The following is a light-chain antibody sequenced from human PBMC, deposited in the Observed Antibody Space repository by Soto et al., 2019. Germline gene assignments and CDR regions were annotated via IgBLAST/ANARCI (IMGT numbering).Light chain of an antibody. Sequence: EIVMTQSPATLSVSPGERATLSFRASQSVSSNLAWYQQKPGQATRLLIYGASTRATGIPARFSGSGSGTEFTLTISSMQSEDCAVYYCQQYNNWPPWTFGQWTKVESK. J-gene: IGKJ1*01. V-gene: IGKV3-15*01. CDR1: QSVSSN. CDR2: GAS. CDR3: QQYNNWPPWT.